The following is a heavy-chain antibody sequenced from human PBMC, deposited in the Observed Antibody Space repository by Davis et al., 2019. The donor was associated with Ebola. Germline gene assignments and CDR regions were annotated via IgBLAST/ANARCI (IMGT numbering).Heavy chain of an antibody. D-gene: IGHD3-10*01. V-gene: IGHV3-74*01. CDR2: INSDGSST. J-gene: IGHJ6*02. Sequence: GESLKISCAASGFTFSSYWMHWVRQAPGKGLVWVSRINSDGSSTSYADSVKGRFTISRDNAKNSLYLQMNSLRDEDTAVYYCARESVGSYYYYGMDVWGQGTTVTVSS. CDR1: GFTFSSYW. CDR3: ARESVGSYYYYGMDV.